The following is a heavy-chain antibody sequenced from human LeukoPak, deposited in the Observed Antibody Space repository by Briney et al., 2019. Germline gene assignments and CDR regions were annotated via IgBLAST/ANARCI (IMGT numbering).Heavy chain of an antibody. Sequence: PSETLSLTCAVYGGSFSGYYWSWIRQPPGKGLEWIGEIKHSGSTNYNPSLKSRVTISVDTSKNQFSLKLSSVTAADTAVYYCAREKPYYYDSSGYPFDYWGQGTLVTVSS. CDR2: IKHSGST. V-gene: IGHV4-34*01. CDR1: GGSFSGYY. CDR3: AREKPYYYDSSGYPFDY. D-gene: IGHD3-22*01. J-gene: IGHJ4*02.